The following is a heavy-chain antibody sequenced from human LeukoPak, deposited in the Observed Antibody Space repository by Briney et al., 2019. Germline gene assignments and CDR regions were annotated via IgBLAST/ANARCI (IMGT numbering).Heavy chain of an antibody. V-gene: IGHV3-74*03. J-gene: IGHJ4*02. D-gene: IGHD6-6*01. CDR1: GFTFSSYW. CDR3: AREGGYSSSGLDY. Sequence: PGGSLRLSCAASGFTFSSYWMHWVRQAPGQGLVWVSRINRDGSSTTNADSVKGRFTISRDNAKNTLYLQMNSLRAEDAAVYYCAREGGYSSSGLDYWGQGTLVTVSS. CDR2: INRDGSST.